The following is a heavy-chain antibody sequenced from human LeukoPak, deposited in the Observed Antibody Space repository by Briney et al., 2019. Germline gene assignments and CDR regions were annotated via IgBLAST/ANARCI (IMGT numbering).Heavy chain of an antibody. CDR2: ISSSSSTI. CDR3: ASVGGITIFGVADY. Sequence: PGGALRLSCAASGFTFSSYSMNWGRQAPGEGLEWGSYISSSSSTIYYADSVKGRFTISRDNAKNSLYLQMNSLRAEDTAVYYCASVGGITIFGVADYWGQGTLVTVSS. J-gene: IGHJ4*02. CDR1: GFTFSSYS. V-gene: IGHV3-48*01. D-gene: IGHD3-3*01.